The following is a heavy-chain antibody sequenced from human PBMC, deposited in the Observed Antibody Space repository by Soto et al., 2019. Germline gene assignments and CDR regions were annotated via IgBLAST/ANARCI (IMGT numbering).Heavy chain of an antibody. Sequence: SETLSLTCAVYGGSFSGYYWSWIRQPPGKGLEWIGYIYYSGSTNYNPSLKSRVTISVDTSKNQFSLKLSSVTAADTAVYYCARVPVYDILTGYYRWFDPWGQGTLVTLSS. D-gene: IGHD3-9*01. CDR3: ARVPVYDILTGYYRWFDP. CDR1: GGSFSGYY. V-gene: IGHV4-59*01. CDR2: IYYSGST. J-gene: IGHJ5*02.